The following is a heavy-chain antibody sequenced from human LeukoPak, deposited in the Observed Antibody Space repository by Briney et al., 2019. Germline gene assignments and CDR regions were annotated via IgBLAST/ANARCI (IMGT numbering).Heavy chain of an antibody. CDR2: ISSSNNTI. V-gene: IGHV3-48*02. D-gene: IGHD2-21*02. J-gene: IGHJ4*02. CDR1: GFTFSSYA. Sequence: GGSLRLSCAASGFTFSSYAMSWVRQAPGKGLEWVSYISSSNNTIYYADSVKGRFTISRDNAKSSLYLQMNSLRDEDTAVYYCARSTYCGGDCYPALGYWGQGTPVTVSS. CDR3: ARSTYCGGDCYPALGY.